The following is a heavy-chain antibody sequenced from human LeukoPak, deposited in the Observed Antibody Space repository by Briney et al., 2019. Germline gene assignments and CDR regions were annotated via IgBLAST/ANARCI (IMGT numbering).Heavy chain of an antibody. D-gene: IGHD3-10*01. CDR1: GGSFSGYY. V-gene: IGHV4-34*01. CDR3: ARTVRGVPWYYFDY. Sequence: SETLSLTCAVYGGSFSGYYWSWIRQPPGKGLDWIGEINHSGSTNYNPSLKSRVTISVDTSKNQFSLKLSSVTAADTAVYYCARTVRGVPWYYFDYWGQGTLVTVS. J-gene: IGHJ4*02. CDR2: INHSGST.